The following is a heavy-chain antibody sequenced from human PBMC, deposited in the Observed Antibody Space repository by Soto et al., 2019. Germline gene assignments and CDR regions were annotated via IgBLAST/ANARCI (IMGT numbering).Heavy chain of an antibody. D-gene: IGHD2-2*01. Sequence: GGSLILSCAASGFTFSSYAMSWVRQAPGKGLEWVSAISGSGGSTYYADSVKGRFTISRDNSKNTLYLQMNSLRAEDTAVYYCAKVELGYCSSTSCLFDYWGQGTLVTVSS. CDR2: ISGSGGST. V-gene: IGHV3-23*01. CDR1: GFTFSSYA. J-gene: IGHJ4*02. CDR3: AKVELGYCSSTSCLFDY.